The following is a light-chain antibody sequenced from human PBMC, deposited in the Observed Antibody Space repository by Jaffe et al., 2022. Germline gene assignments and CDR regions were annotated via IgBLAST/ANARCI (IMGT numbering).Light chain of an antibody. Sequence: NFMLTQPHSVSESPGKTVTISCTGSSGSIGSNFVQWYQQRPGRAPTIVIYEDNQRPSGVPNRFSGSVDSSSNSASLSISGLETEDEADYYCQSYDTNNWVFGGGTKLTVL. CDR2: EDN. CDR1: SGSIGSNF. V-gene: IGLV6-57*02. CDR3: QSYDTNNWV. J-gene: IGLJ3*02.